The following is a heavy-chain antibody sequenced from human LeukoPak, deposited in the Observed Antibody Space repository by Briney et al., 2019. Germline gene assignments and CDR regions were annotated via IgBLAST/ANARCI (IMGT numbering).Heavy chain of an antibody. Sequence: GGSLRLSCAASGLTFSSYAMSWVRQAPGKGLEWVSAISGSGGSTYYADSVKGRFTISRDNSKNTLYLQMNSLRAEDTAVYYCAKDYGDYGSGSSFDYWGQGTLVTVSS. CDR1: GLTFSSYA. CDR3: AKDYGDYGSGSSFDY. J-gene: IGHJ4*02. V-gene: IGHV3-23*01. D-gene: IGHD3-10*01. CDR2: ISGSGGST.